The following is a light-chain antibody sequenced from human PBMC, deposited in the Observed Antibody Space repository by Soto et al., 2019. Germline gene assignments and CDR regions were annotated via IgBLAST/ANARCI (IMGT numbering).Light chain of an antibody. CDR2: LGS. V-gene: IGKV2-28*01. J-gene: IGKJ2*02. CDR3: MQALQTPWT. Sequence: DIVLTQSPLSLPVTPGEPASISCRSTQSLLHSNGYNYLDWYLQKPGQSPQLLIYLGSNRASGVPDRFSGSGSGTDFTLKISRVEAEDVGVYYCMQALQTPWTFGQGTNLEIK. CDR1: QSLLHSNGYNY.